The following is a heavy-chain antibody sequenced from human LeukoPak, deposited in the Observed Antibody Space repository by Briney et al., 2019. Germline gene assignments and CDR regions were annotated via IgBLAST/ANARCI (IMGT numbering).Heavy chain of an antibody. CDR1: GFTFSSYW. V-gene: IGHV3-7*01. Sequence: PGGSLRLSCAASGFTFSSYWMSWVRQAPGKGLEWVANIKQDGSEKYYVDSVKGRFTISRDNAKNSLYPQMNSLRAEDTAVYYCARDYQLLLQYYYYYMDVWGKGTTVTVSS. J-gene: IGHJ6*03. CDR3: ARDYQLLLQYYYYYMDV. CDR2: IKQDGSEK. D-gene: IGHD2-2*01.